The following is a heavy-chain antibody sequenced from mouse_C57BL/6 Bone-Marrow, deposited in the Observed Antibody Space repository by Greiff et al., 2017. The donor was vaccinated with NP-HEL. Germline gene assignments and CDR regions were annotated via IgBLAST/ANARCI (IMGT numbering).Heavy chain of an antibody. V-gene: IGHV1-82*01. CDR3: ARLRRRAY. Sequence: VKLMESGPELVKPGASVKISCKASGYAFSSSWMNWVKQRPGKGLEWIGRIYPGDGDTNYNGKFKGKATLTADKSSSTAYMQLSSLTSEDSAVYFCARLRRRAYWGQGTLVTVSA. J-gene: IGHJ3*01. CDR2: IYPGDGDT. D-gene: IGHD2-12*01. CDR1: GYAFSSSW.